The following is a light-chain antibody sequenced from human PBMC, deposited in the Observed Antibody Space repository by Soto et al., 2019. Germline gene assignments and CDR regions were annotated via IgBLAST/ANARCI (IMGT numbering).Light chain of an antibody. J-gene: IGKJ5*01. V-gene: IGKV4-1*01. Sequence: DIVMTQSPDSLAVSLGERATINCKSSQSVLYSSNNENYLAWYQQKPGQPPKLLIYWASTRESGVPDRFSGSGSGTDFTLTIDSLQAEDVAVYYCQQHYSTPETFGQGTRLEIK. CDR2: WAS. CDR3: QQHYSTPET. CDR1: QSVLYSSNNENY.